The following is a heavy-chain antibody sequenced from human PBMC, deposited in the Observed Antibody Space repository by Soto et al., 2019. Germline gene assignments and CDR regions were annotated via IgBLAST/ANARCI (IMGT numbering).Heavy chain of an antibody. CDR3: AKDKGAARHAFDI. CDR1: GFTFSIYA. V-gene: IGHV3-23*01. D-gene: IGHD3-16*01. J-gene: IGHJ3*02. Sequence: PGGDLGLACAASGFTFSIYAMSWVRQAPGKGLDWVSAISGSGGSTYYADSVKGRFTISIDNAKNTLYLQMNSLRAEDTAVYYCAKDKGAARHAFDIWGQGTMVTVSS. CDR2: ISGSGGST.